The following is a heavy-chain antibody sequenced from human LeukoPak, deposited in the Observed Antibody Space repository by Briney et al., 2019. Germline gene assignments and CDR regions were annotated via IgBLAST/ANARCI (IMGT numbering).Heavy chain of an antibody. J-gene: IGHJ4*02. CDR2: IWYDGSNK. CDR1: GFTFSSYG. D-gene: IGHD3-3*01. V-gene: IGHV3-33*06. CDR3: AKGPRITIFGVVTTNFDY. Sequence: PGRSLRLYCAASGFTFSSYGMHWVRQAQGQGLEWVAVIWYDGSNKYYADSVKGRFTISRDNSKNTLYLQMNSLRAEDTAVYYCAKGPRITIFGVVTTNFDYWGQGTLVTVSS.